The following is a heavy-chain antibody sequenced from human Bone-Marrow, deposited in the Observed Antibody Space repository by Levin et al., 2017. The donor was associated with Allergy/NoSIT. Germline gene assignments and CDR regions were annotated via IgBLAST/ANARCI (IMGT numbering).Heavy chain of an antibody. D-gene: IGHD2-15*01. Sequence: PSETLSLTCTVSGGSISSGYDYWTWIRQHPGKGLEWIGYIYYSGSTYYNPSLKSRVTISVDTSKSQFSLKLSSVTAADTAVYYCARAVVVVVAATPYFDYWGQGALVTVSS. J-gene: IGHJ4*02. CDR3: ARAVVVVVAATPYFDY. CDR2: IYYSGST. CDR1: GGSISSGYDY. V-gene: IGHV4-31*03.